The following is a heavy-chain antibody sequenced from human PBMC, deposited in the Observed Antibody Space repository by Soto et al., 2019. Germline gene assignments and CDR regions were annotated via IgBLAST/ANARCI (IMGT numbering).Heavy chain of an antibody. CDR2: ISGSGRST. Sequence: PGGSLRLSCAASGFTFSSYAMSWVRQAPGKGLEWVSTISGSGRSTYYADSVKGRFTISRDNSKNTLYLQMNSLRAEDTAVYYCAKAGYYYDTSGSDYWGQGTLVTVAS. CDR3: AKAGYYYDTSGSDY. J-gene: IGHJ4*02. D-gene: IGHD3-22*01. V-gene: IGHV3-23*01. CDR1: GFTFSSYA.